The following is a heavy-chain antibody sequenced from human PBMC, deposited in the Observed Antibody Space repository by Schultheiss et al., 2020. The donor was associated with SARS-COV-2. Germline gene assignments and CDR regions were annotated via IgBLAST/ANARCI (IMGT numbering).Heavy chain of an antibody. CDR1: GFTFSSYE. V-gene: IGHV3-48*03. J-gene: IGHJ3*02. CDR2: ISSSGSTI. CDR3: ARDRAEMRMDAFDI. D-gene: IGHD5-24*01. Sequence: GGSLRLSCAASGFTFSSYEMNWVRQAPGKGLEWVSYISSSGSTIYYADSVKGRFTISRDNAKNSLYLQMNSLRAEDTAVYYCARDRAEMRMDAFDIWGQGTMVTVSS.